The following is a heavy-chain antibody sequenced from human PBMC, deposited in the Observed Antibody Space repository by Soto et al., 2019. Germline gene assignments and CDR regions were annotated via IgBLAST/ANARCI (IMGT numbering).Heavy chain of an antibody. Sequence: EVQLVESGGGLGQPGGSLRLSCAASGFTFSDHHMDWVRQAPGKGLEWVGRARNKAHSYTTAYAASVKGRFTISRDDSKNSLSLQMNSLKIEDTAVYFCARLMGTSFVLWGQGTLVTVSS. CDR2: ARNKAHSYTT. V-gene: IGHV3-72*01. CDR3: ARLMGTSFVL. CDR1: GFTFSDHH. J-gene: IGHJ4*02.